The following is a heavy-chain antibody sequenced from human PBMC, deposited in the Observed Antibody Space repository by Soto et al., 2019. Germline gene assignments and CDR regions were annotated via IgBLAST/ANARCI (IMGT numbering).Heavy chain of an antibody. CDR2: INANSGDT. J-gene: IGHJ4*02. CDR3: ARGGALDGTSPPFNN. D-gene: IGHD6-19*01. Sequence: ASVKVSCKASGYTFSGHYMHWIRQAPGQGPEWLGWINANSGDTDRAPKFQDRLTMTRDTSISTAYMELSRMRSDDTAVYYCARGGALDGTSPPFNNWGQGTLVT. CDR1: GYTFSGHY. V-gene: IGHV1-2*02.